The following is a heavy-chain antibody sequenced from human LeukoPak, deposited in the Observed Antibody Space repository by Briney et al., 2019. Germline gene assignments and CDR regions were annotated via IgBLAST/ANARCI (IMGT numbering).Heavy chain of an antibody. V-gene: IGHV4-39*07. CDR2: IYYSGST. D-gene: IGHD3-10*01. J-gene: IGHJ6*03. CDR3: ARALYYYGSGSYYSQGYYYYMDV. CDR1: GGSISSSSYY. Sequence: PSETLSLTCTVSGGSISSSSYYWGWIRQPPGKGLEWIGSIYYSGSTYYNPSLKSRVTISVDTSKNQFSLKLSSVTAADTAVYYCARALYYYGSGSYYSQGYYYYMDVWGKGTTVTISS.